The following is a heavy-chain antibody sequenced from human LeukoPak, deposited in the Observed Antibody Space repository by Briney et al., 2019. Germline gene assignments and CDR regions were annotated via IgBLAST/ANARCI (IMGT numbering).Heavy chain of an antibody. Sequence: SETLSLTCAVYGGSFSGYYWSWIRQPPGKGLEWIGEINHSGSTNYNPSLKSRVTISVDTSKNQFSLKLSSVTAADTAVYYCARAGLFREIPRYGMDVWGQGTTVTVSS. D-gene: IGHD3-10*02. CDR2: INHSGST. CDR3: ARAGLFREIPRYGMDV. V-gene: IGHV4-34*01. J-gene: IGHJ6*02. CDR1: GGSFSGYY.